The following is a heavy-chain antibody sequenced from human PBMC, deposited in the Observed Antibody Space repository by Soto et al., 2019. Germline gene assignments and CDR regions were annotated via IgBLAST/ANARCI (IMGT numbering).Heavy chain of an antibody. J-gene: IGHJ5*02. CDR3: ARVKTIFGVVPNPNWFDP. CDR1: GGTFSSYT. V-gene: IGHV1-69*02. CDR2: IIPILGIA. D-gene: IGHD3-3*01. Sequence: SVKVSCKASGGTFSSYTMSWVRQAPGQGLEWMGRIIPILGIANYAQKFQGRVTMTADKSTSTAYMELSSLRSEDTAVYYCARVKTIFGVVPNPNWFDPWRQGTLVTVSS.